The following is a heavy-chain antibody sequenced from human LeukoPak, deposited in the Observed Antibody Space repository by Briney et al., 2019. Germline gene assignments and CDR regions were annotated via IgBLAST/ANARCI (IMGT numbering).Heavy chain of an antibody. J-gene: IGHJ4*02. CDR3: AREQTRGGDLDY. CDR1: GFTFSSYE. CDR2: ISSSGSTI. V-gene: IGHV3-48*03. D-gene: IGHD2-21*02. Sequence: GGSLRLSCAASGFTFSSYEMNWVRQAPGKGLEWVSYISSSGSTIYYADSVKGRFTISRDNAKNSLFLQMYSLSAEDSAVYYCAREQTRGGDLDYWGQGALVTVSS.